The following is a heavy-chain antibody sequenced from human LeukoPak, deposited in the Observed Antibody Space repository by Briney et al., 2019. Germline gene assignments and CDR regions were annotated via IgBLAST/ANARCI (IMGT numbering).Heavy chain of an antibody. CDR1: GFTFSNYN. Sequence: PGGSLRLSCAASGFTFSNYNMNWVRQAPGKGLEWVSYISTSGRAIFYADSVKGRFTISRDNAKNSLFLQMNSLRAEDTAVYYCAKDSIPGIYYLDYWGQGTLVTVSS. CDR2: ISTSGRAI. J-gene: IGHJ4*02. CDR3: AKDSIPGIYYLDY. D-gene: IGHD3-10*01. V-gene: IGHV3-48*01.